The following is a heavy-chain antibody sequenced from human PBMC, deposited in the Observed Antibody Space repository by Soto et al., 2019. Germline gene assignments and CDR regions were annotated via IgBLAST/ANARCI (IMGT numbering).Heavy chain of an antibody. D-gene: IGHD3-9*01. Sequence: EVQLLEFGGGLIQPGGSLRLSWAAFGFTFSTYAMNWVRQTPGKGLEWVATISSSAISTNYADSVKGRFTISRDNSKNVLYLRMTSLRTEDTAVYFCAKKAYDAVTGHYFDYWGQGTLVTVSS. CDR3: AKKAYDAVTGHYFDY. CDR1: GFTFSTYA. J-gene: IGHJ4*02. V-gene: IGHV3-23*01. CDR2: ISSSAIST.